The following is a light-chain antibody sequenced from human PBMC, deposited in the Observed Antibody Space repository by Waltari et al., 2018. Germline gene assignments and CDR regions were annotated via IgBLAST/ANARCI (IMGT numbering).Light chain of an antibody. Sequence: QPALTQPSSVSGSPGQSLTHSCPGTPRGAGIYNLVPWYQQYPGKAPKVMIYDDNRRPSGVSDRFSGSKSGNTASLTISGVQAEDEADYYCCSYAGSYTWVFGGGTKLTVL. CDR1: PRGAGIYNL. CDR3: CSYAGSYTWV. V-gene: IGLV2-23*01. J-gene: IGLJ3*02. CDR2: DDN.